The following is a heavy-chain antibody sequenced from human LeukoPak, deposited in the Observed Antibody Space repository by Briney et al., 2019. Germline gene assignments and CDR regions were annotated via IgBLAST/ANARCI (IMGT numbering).Heavy chain of an antibody. J-gene: IGHJ3*02. Sequence: KPSETLPLTCTVSGGSISRYYWSWIRQPPGKGLEWIGSIYHSGSTYYNPSLKSRVTISVDTSKNQFSLKLSSVTAADTAVYYCARHAVAVTDAFDIWGQGTMVTVSS. V-gene: IGHV4-59*05. CDR2: IYHSGST. D-gene: IGHD4-11*01. CDR1: GGSISRYY. CDR3: ARHAVAVTDAFDI.